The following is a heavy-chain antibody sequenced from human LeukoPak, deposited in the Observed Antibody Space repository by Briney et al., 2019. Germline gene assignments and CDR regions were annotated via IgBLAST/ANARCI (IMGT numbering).Heavy chain of an antibody. CDR2: INSNSGDK. D-gene: IGHD5-24*01. Sequence: GASVKVSCRTSGYIFTDYYIHWVRQAPGQGLEWMGWINSNSGDKKYAQKFQGRVTMTRDTSISTVYMELSGLRSDDTAIYYCARDPPDDYKGIDYWGQGALVTVSS. CDR3: ARDPPDDYKGIDY. J-gene: IGHJ4*02. CDR1: GYIFTDYY. V-gene: IGHV1-2*02.